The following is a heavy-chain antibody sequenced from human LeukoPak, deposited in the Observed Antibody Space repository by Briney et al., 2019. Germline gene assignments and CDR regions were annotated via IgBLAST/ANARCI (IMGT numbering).Heavy chain of an antibody. Sequence: GGSLRLSCAASGFTFSSYAMSWVRQAPGKGLEWVSAISGSGGSTYYADSVKGRFTISRDNSKNTLYLQMNSLRAEDTAVYYCAKDPGSTTWIQPGDWFDPWGQGTLVTVSS. V-gene: IGHV3-23*01. CDR3: AKDPGSTTWIQPGDWFDP. CDR1: GFTFSSYA. CDR2: ISGSGGST. D-gene: IGHD5-18*01. J-gene: IGHJ5*02.